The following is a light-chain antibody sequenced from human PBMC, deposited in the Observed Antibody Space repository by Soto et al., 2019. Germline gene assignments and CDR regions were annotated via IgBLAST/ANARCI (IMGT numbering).Light chain of an antibody. CDR2: EVT. J-gene: IGLJ1*01. V-gene: IGLV2-23*02. CDR1: NSNVGNYNL. Sequence: QSALTQPASVSGSPGQSITISCTGTNSNVGNYNLVSWYQQHPGRAPKLLIYEVTKRPSGVSNRFSASKSGNTASLTISGLQAEDEAHYYCCSYAGRSDYVFGTGNKVTV. CDR3: CSYAGRSDYV.